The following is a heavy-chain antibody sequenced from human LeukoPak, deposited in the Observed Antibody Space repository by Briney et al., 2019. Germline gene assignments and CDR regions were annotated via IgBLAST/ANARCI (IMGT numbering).Heavy chain of an antibody. CDR2: ISDSGAYT. CDR3: AKGRILWFGEQSDFDY. Sequence: GGSLRLSCAASGFTFSSYEMNWVRQAPGKGLEWISTISDSGAYTYYADFVKGRFTVSRDNSKNMVFLEVNSLSAEDTATYFCAKGRILWFGEQSDFDYWGQGTLVTVSS. D-gene: IGHD3-10*01. V-gene: IGHV3-23*01. J-gene: IGHJ4*02. CDR1: GFTFSSYE.